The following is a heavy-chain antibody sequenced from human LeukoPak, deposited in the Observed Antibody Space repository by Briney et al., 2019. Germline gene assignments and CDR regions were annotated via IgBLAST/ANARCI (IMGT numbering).Heavy chain of an antibody. CDR2: INPNSGGT. D-gene: IGHD6-13*01. J-gene: IGHJ4*02. CDR3: ARVARIAAAGYFDY. Sequence: GASVKVSCKASGYTFTGYYMHWVRQAPGQGLEWMGWINPNSGGTNYAQKFQGRVTMTRDTSISTAYMELSRLRSDDTAVYYCARVARIAAAGYFDYWGQGTLVTVSS. CDR1: GYTFTGYY. V-gene: IGHV1-2*02.